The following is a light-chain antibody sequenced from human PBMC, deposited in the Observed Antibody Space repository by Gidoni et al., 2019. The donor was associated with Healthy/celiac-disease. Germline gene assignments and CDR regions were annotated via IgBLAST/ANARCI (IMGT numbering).Light chain of an antibody. CDR2: DAS. V-gene: IGKV3-11*01. J-gene: IGKJ1*01. CDR1: QRVSSY. CDR3: QQRSNWWT. Sequence: EIVLTQSPATLSLSPGERATLSCRASQRVSSYLAWYQQTPGQAPKLLIYDASNRATGIPARFSGSGSGTDFPLTISSLEPEDFAVYCCQQRSNWWTFGQGTKVEIK.